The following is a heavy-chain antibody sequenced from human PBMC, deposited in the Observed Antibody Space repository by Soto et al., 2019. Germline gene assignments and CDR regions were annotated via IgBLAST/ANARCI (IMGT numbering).Heavy chain of an antibody. D-gene: IGHD3-22*01. Sequence: PWGSLRLSCAASGFTFSTYAMSWVRQAPGKGLEWVSSVSGNGGATYYADSVKGRFTVSRDNSKNTLYLQMNSLRTEDTAVYYCAKDRGDYYDSSRCDPWGQGTLVTVSS. V-gene: IGHV3-23*01. CDR1: GFTFSTYA. J-gene: IGHJ5*02. CDR3: AKDRGDYYDSSRCDP. CDR2: VSGNGGAT.